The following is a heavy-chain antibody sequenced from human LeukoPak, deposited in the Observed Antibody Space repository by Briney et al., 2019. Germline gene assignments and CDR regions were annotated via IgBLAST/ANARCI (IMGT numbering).Heavy chain of an antibody. CDR3: AKDSPTGGAPGSTYYTMDDY. CDR2: IKSDGTNA. CDR1: GFSFSTSW. D-gene: IGHD3-3*01. J-gene: IGHJ4*02. V-gene: IGHV3-74*01. Sequence: GGSLRLSCAASGFSFSTSWMHWVRQGPGKGLVWVSRIKSDGTNAYYADSVKGRFTVSRDNSKNTLYLQMNSLRAEDTAVYYCAKDSPTGGAPGSTYYTMDDYWGQGSLVTVSS.